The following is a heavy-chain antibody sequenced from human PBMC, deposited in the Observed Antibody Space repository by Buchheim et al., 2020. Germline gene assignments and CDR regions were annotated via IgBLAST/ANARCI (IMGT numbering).Heavy chain of an antibody. Sequence: EVQLLESGGGLVQPGGSLRLSCAASGFTFSSYAMSWVRQAPGKGLEWVSAISGSGGSTYYADSVKGRFTISRDNSKNKLYLQMNSLRAEDTAVYYCAKGQLGYCTNGVCYFHYWGQGTL. V-gene: IGHV3-23*01. CDR2: ISGSGGST. CDR1: GFTFSSYA. CDR3: AKGQLGYCTNGVCYFHY. J-gene: IGHJ4*02. D-gene: IGHD2-8*01.